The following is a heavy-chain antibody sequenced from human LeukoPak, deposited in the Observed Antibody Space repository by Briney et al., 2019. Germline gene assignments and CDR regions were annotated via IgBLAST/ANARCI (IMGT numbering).Heavy chain of an antibody. V-gene: IGHV1-2*02. J-gene: IGHJ5*02. Sequence: GASVKVSCKASGYTFTGYYMHWVRQAPGQGLEWMGWINPNSGGTNYAQKFQGRVTMTRDTSISIAYMELSRLRSDDTAVYYCARDIVRDGYNYVDWFDPWGQGTLVTVSS. CDR3: ARDIVRDGYNYVDWFDP. D-gene: IGHD5-24*01. CDR2: INPNSGGT. CDR1: GYTFTGYY.